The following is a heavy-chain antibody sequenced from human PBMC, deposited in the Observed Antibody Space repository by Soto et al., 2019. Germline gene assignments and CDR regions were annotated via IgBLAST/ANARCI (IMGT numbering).Heavy chain of an antibody. CDR1: GFTFSSYA. V-gene: IGHV3-23*01. CDR3: AKDLGVVVVAETY. D-gene: IGHD2-15*01. CDR2: ISGSGGST. J-gene: IGHJ4*02. Sequence: EVQLLESGGGLVQPGGSLRLSCAASGFTFSSYAMSWVRQAPGKGLEWVSAISGSGGSTYYADSVKGRVTISRDNSKNTLYLQMNSLRAEDTAVYYCAKDLGVVVVAETYWGQGTLVTVSS.